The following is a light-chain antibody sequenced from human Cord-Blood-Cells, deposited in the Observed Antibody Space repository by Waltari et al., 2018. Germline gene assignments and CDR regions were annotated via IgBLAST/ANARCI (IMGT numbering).Light chain of an antibody. V-gene: IGKV4-1*01. CDR1: PSVLYSANKTNY. CDR3: QQYYSTPPT. J-gene: IGKJ1*01. Sequence: DIVMTQSPDSLAVSLGERATINCKSSPSVLYSANKTNYLARNQQKPGQPPELLIYWATTRESGVPDRFSGSGSGTDFTLTISSLQAEDVAVYYCQQYYSTPPTFGQGTKVEIK. CDR2: WAT.